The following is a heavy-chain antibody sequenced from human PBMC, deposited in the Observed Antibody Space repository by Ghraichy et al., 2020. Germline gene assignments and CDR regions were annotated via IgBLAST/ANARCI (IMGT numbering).Heavy chain of an antibody. J-gene: IGHJ1*01. D-gene: IGHD4-17*01. CDR3: ATEYGDYVGREYFQQ. Sequence: GGSLRLSCATSAFTFSSSWMSWLRQSPEKGLEWVANIRRDGNERNYGDSVRGRFTISRDNANSSLFLQMNSLRVEDTAVYYCATEYGDYVGREYFQQWGQGTLVTVSS. V-gene: IGHV3-7*01. CDR2: IRRDGNER. CDR1: AFTFSSSW.